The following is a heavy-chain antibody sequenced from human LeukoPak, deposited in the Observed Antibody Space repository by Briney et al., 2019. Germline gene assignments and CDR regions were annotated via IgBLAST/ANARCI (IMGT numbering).Heavy chain of an antibody. CDR1: GFTFSSYW. V-gene: IGHV3-7*05. CDR3: VRVLWTNAFDI. D-gene: IGHD2-21*01. J-gene: IGHJ3*02. CDR2: IKQDGSEK. Sequence: GGSLRLSCAASGFTFSSYWMSWVRQAPGKGLEWVANIKQDGSEKYYVDSVKGRFTISRDNAKNSLYLQMNSLRAEDTAVYYCVRVLWTNAFDIWGQGTMVTVSS.